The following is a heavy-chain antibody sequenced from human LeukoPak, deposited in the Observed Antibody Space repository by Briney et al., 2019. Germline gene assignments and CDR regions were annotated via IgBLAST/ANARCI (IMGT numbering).Heavy chain of an antibody. CDR2: IYYSGST. J-gene: IGHJ4*02. D-gene: IGHD3-10*01. Sequence: PSETLSLTCTASGGSISSSSYYWGWIRQPPGKGLEWIGSIYYSGSTYYNPSLKSRVTISVDTSKNQFSLKLSSVTAADTAVYYCARGGVNFDYWGQGTLVTVSS. CDR1: GGSISSSSYY. CDR3: ARGGVNFDY. V-gene: IGHV4-39*07.